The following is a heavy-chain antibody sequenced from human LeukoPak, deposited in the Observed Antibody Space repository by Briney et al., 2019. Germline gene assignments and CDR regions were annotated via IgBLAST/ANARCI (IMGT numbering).Heavy chain of an antibody. CDR2: IWDDGNNK. J-gene: IGHJ5*02. CDR3: ARDNGEWRLNWFDH. Sequence: GRSLRLSCAASGFNFSTYVMHWVRQAPGKGLDWVALIWDDGNNKYYADSVKGRFIISRDNSKNTLYLQMNSLRAKDTAVYYCARDNGEWRLNWFDHWGQGTLVTVSS. D-gene: IGHD2-8*01. V-gene: IGHV3-33*01. CDR1: GFNFSTYV.